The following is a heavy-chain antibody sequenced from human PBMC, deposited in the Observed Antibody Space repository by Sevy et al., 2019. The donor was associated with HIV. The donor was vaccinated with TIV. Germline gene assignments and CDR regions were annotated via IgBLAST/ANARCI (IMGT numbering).Heavy chain of an antibody. CDR3: AKVGPSGYDFQGGFYYFDY. CDR2: ISGSGGST. V-gene: IGHV3-23*01. J-gene: IGHJ4*02. Sequence: GESLKISCAASGFTFSSYAMSWVRQAPGKGLEWVSAISGSGGSTYYADSVKGRFTISRDNSKNTLYLQMNSLRAEDTAVYYCAKVGPSGYDFQGGFYYFDYWGQGTLVTVSS. CDR1: GFTFSSYA. D-gene: IGHD5-12*01.